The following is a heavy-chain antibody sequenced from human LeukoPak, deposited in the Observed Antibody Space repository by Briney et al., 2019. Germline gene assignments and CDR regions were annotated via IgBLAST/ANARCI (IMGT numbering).Heavy chain of an antibody. Sequence: GRSLRLSCAASGFTFSSYGMHWVRQAPGKGLEWVAVISYDGSNKYYADSVKGRFTISRDNSKNTLYLQMNSLRAEDTAVYYCAKDLGIVGATFDFWGQGTLVTVSS. CDR2: ISYDGSNK. CDR1: GFTFSSYG. CDR3: AKDLGIVGATFDF. J-gene: IGHJ4*02. V-gene: IGHV3-30*18. D-gene: IGHD1-26*01.